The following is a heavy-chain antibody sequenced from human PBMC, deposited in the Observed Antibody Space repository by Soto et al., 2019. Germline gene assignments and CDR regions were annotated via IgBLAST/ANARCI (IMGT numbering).Heavy chain of an antibody. CDR1: GFTFGDYA. V-gene: IGHV3-49*03. CDR3: TREGAAGRGGDY. Sequence: PGGSLRLSCTASGFTFGDYAMSWFRQAPGKGLEWVGFIRSKAYGGATEYAASVKGRFTISRDDSKSIAYLQMNSLKTEDTAGYYCTREGAAGRGGDYWGQGTLVTVSS. CDR2: IRSKAYGGAT. J-gene: IGHJ4*02. D-gene: IGHD6-13*01.